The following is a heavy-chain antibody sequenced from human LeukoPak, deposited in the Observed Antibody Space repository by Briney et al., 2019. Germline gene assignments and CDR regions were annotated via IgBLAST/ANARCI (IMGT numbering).Heavy chain of an antibody. CDR1: GGSISSSSYY. CDR3: ARDAGDYFDY. D-gene: IGHD4-17*01. Sequence: SETLSLTCTVSGGSISSSSYYWGWIRQPPGKGLEWIGSIYYSGSTYYNPSLKSRVTISVDKSKNQFSLKLSAVPAADTAVYYCARDAGDYFDYWGQGTLVTVSS. CDR2: IYYSGST. V-gene: IGHV4-39*07. J-gene: IGHJ4*02.